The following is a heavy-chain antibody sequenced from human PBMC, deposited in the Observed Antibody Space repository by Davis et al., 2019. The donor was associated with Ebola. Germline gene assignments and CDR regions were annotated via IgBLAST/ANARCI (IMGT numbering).Heavy chain of an antibody. CDR3: ARDQVGYSYGSSGYYYYGMDV. CDR1: GGSTSSYY. J-gene: IGHJ6*02. V-gene: IGHV4-59*01. Sequence: SETLSLTCTVSGGSTSSYYWSWVPQPPGKGLDWIGYIYYSGSTNYNPFLKSRVTISVDTSKNQFSLKLSSVTAADTAVYYCARDQVGYSYGSSGYYYYGMDVWGQGTTVTVSS. D-gene: IGHD5-18*01. CDR2: IYYSGST.